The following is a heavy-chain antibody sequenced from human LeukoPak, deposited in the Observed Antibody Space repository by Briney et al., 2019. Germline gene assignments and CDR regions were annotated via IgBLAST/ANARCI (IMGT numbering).Heavy chain of an antibody. D-gene: IGHD4-17*01. CDR1: GFTFNNYA. CDR2: ITGRGETT. J-gene: IGHJ4*02. CDR3: ARDYADYVGYFFFDY. V-gene: IGHV3-23*01. Sequence: GRTLRLSRAASGFTFNNYAMNWVPQAPPKGHECGSSITGRGETTYYADSSKGRFTISRENSQNTLYLQMNSLRAEDTAVYYCARDYADYVGYFFFDYWGQGTLVTVSS.